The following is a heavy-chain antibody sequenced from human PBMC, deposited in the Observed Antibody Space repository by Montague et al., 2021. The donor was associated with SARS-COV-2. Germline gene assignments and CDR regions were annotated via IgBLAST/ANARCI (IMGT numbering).Heavy chain of an antibody. J-gene: IGHJ3*02. CDR2: VHYIGTT. CDR3: ARHRANAGSFDI. D-gene: IGHD1-1*01. CDR1: GGSITVSRYD. V-gene: IGHV4-39*01. Sequence: SETLSLTCTVSGGSITVSRYDWGWIRQPPEKGLEWIGSVHYIGTTSYNESLKGRLTISVDTSENQFSLRMTSVTASDTAVYYCARHRANAGSFDIWGHGTLVTVSS.